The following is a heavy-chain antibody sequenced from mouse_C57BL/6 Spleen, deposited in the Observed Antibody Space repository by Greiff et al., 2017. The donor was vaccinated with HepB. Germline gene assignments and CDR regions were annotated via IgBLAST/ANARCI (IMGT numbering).Heavy chain of an antibody. CDR2: IDPNSGGT. V-gene: IGHV1-72*01. CDR1: GYTFTSYW. D-gene: IGHD3-2*02. CDR3: ARDGPAPTAQATGAWFAY. J-gene: IGHJ3*01. Sequence: VQLQQSGAELVKPGASVKLSCKASGYTFTSYWMHWVKQRPGRGLEWIGRIDPNSGGTKYNEKFTSKATLTVDKPSSTAYMQLSSLTSEDSAVFDCARDGPAPTAQATGAWFAYWGQGTLVTVSA.